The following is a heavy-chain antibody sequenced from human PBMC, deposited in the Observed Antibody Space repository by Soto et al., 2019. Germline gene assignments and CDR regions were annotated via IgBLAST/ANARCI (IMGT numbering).Heavy chain of an antibody. J-gene: IGHJ6*02. V-gene: IGHV3-33*01. Sequence: QVQLVESGGGVVQPGRSLRLSCAASGFTFSSYGMHWVRQAPGKGLEWVAVIWYDGSNKYYADSVKGRFTISRDNSKNTRYLQMNSLRAEDTAVYYCARDRHSSSWYRGGDGMDVWGQGTTVTVSS. CDR3: ARDRHSSSWYRGGDGMDV. CDR1: GFTFSSYG. CDR2: IWYDGSNK. D-gene: IGHD6-13*01.